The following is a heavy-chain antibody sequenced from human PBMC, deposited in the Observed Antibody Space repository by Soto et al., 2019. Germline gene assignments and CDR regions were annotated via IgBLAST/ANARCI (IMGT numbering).Heavy chain of an antibody. J-gene: IGHJ3*01. Sequence: DVQLVESGGGLIQPGESLRLSCAAFGLTVSGQKYVARVRQAPGKGLEWVSALYDVDGSFYADSGKGRFTTSSDSSTTTVYLQMNGLRPDDTAVYYCASWLEREHAYDVWGQGTTVTVSS. CDR1: GLTVSGQKY. CDR3: ASWLEREHAYDV. CDR2: LYDVDGS. D-gene: IGHD1-1*01. V-gene: IGHV3-53*01.